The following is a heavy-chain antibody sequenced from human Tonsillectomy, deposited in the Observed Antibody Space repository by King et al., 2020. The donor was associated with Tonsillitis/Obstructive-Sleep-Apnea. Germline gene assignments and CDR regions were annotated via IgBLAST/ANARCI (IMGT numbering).Heavy chain of an antibody. CDR3: ARVTQGINRAFDH. CDR1: GYTFIGYF. CDR2: INPNSGGS. J-gene: IGHJ4*02. D-gene: IGHD4-23*01. V-gene: IGHV1-2*02. Sequence: QLVQSGAEVKKPGASVKVSCKASGYTFIGYFMHWVRQAPGQGLEWMGWINPNSGGSNFAQKFQGRVTLTRDTSNNTAYMELTRLTSDDTAVYYCARVTQGINRAFDHWGLGTLVTVSS.